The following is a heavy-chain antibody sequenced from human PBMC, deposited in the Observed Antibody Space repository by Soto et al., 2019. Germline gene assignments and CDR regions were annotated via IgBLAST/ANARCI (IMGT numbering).Heavy chain of an antibody. CDR3: ARVYSGSSIYYYYGMDV. CDR1: GYTFTSYD. D-gene: IGHD1-26*01. V-gene: IGHV1-8*01. Sequence: QVQLVQSGAEVEKPGASVKVSCKASGYTFTSYDINWVRQATGQGLQWMGWMNPNSGNTGFAQKFQGRVTMTRNTSISTAYMELSSLGSEDTAVYYWARVYSGSSIYYYYGMDVWGQGTTVTVSS. CDR2: MNPNSGNT. J-gene: IGHJ6*02.